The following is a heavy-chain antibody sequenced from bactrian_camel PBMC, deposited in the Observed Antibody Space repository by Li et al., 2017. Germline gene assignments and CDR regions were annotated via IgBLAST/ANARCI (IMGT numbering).Heavy chain of an antibody. CDR3: KTNGYVCPNNNN. D-gene: IGHD1*01. CDR1: GFTSGACG. Sequence: HVQLVESGGGSVQTGGSLRLSCTVSGFTSGACGMDWYRQVTGKQREWVSSIMTDGTTQYADSVKGRFTISKNKAKDTVYLQMNSLKPEDTAMYFCKTNGYVCPNNNNWGQGTQVTVS. V-gene: IGHV3S53*01. J-gene: IGHJ4*01. CDR2: IMTDGTT.